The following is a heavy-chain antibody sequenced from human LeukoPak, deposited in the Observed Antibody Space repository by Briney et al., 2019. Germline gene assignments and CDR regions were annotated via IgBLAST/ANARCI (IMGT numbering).Heavy chain of an antibody. CDR3: ARVYAGCDY. J-gene: IGHJ4*02. V-gene: IGHV1-18*01. D-gene: IGHD2-15*01. Sequence: GASVKVSCTASGYTFTSDGISWVRQAPGQGLEWMGWISAYNGNTNYAQKLQGRVTMTTDTSTSTAYMELWRLSSDVTAVYYCARVYAGCDYWGQGTLVTVSS. CDR1: GYTFTSDG. CDR2: ISAYNGNT.